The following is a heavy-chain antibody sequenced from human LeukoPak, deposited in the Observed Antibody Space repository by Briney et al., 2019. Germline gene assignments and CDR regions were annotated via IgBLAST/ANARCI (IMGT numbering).Heavy chain of an antibody. J-gene: IGHJ1*01. CDR2: IYYSGST. V-gene: IGHV4-59*12. D-gene: IGHD2-2*01. Sequence: SETLSLTCTVSGGSISSYYWSWIRQPPGKGLEWIGYIYYSGSTNYNPSLKSRVTISVDTSKNQFSLKLSSVTAADSAVYYCAREGGRYCSSTSCPWAEYFQHWGQGTLVTVSS. CDR3: AREGGRYCSSTSCPWAEYFQH. CDR1: GGSISSYY.